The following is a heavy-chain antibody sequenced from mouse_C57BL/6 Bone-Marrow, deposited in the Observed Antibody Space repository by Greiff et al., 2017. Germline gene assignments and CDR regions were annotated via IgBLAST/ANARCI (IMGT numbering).Heavy chain of an antibody. D-gene: IGHD1-1*01. V-gene: IGHV5-9-1*02. CDR1: GFTFSSYA. J-gene: IGHJ1*03. CDR3: TRHYYGSSGYFDV. CDR2: ISSGGDYI. Sequence: EVQLVESGEGLVKPGGSLKLSCAASGFTFSSYAMSWVRQTPEKRLEWVAYISSGGDYIYYADTVKGRFTISRDNARNTLYLQMSNLKSEDTAMYYCTRHYYGSSGYFDVWGTGTTVTVSS.